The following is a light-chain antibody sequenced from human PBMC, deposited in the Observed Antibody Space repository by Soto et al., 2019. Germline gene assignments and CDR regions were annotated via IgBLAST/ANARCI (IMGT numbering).Light chain of an antibody. CDR2: KAS. J-gene: IGKJ1*01. CDR1: QSISVG. CDR3: QQYNSYSPT. V-gene: IGKV1-5*03. Sequence: DIQLTQSPSTLSASVGDRVTLTCRASQSISVGLAWYQQKAGKAPNLLIYKASRLESGVPSRFSGSGSETEFTLTISGLQPGDSATYYCQQYNSYSPTFGQGTKVHIK.